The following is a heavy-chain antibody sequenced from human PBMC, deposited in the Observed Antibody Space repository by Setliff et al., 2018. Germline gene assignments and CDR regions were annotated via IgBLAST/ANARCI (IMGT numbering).Heavy chain of an antibody. CDR3: ARARSLDFDY. CDR1: GGSISSYY. CDR2: IYTSGST. Sequence: LSLTCTVSGGSISSYYWSWIRQPPWKGLEWIGYIYTSGSTNYNPPLKSRVTISVDTSKNQFSLKLSSVTAADTAVYYCARARSLDFDYWGQGMLVTVSS. J-gene: IGHJ4*02. V-gene: IGHV4-59*01.